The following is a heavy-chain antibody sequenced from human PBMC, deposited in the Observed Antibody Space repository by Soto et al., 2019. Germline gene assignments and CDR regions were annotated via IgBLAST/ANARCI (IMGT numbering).Heavy chain of an antibody. Sequence: QVQQVESGGGVLQPGRSLRLSCAASGFTFSSYGLHWVLQAPGKGLEWVAVLWYDGSNKYYADSVKGRFTISIDNSKNAPYLQMNSLRAEDTAVYYGAAVVTRVDYGGQGNLVTVSS. CDR1: GFTFSSYG. CDR2: LWYDGSNK. V-gene: IGHV3-33*08. CDR3: AAVVTRVDY. J-gene: IGHJ4*02. D-gene: IGHD2-21*02.